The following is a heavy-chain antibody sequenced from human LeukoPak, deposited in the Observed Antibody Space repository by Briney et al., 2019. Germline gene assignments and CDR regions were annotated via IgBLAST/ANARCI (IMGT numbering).Heavy chain of an antibody. CDR1: GFTFSSYW. CDR3: AKGGTTVVDY. J-gene: IGHJ4*02. V-gene: IGHV3-74*03. Sequence: LPGGSLRLSCAASGFTFSSYWMHWVRQAPGKGLVWVSRINGDGSSTTYADSVKGRFTISRDNAKNTLYLQMNSLRAEDTAVYYCAKGGTTVVDYWGQGTLVTVSS. CDR2: INGDGSST. D-gene: IGHD4-23*01.